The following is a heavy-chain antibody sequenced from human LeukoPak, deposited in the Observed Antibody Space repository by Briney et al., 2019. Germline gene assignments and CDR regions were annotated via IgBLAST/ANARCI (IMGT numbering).Heavy chain of an antibody. CDR3: ASRSGRQWLPYFDY. V-gene: IGHV3-49*04. J-gene: IGHJ4*02. Sequence: GGSLRLSCTSSGFSFGDYSMTWVRQAPGKGLEWVGFIRSKAYGGTTEYAASVKSRFTISRDDSKSIAYLQMNSLKTEDTAVYHCASRSGRQWLPYFDYWGQGTLVTVSS. CDR1: GFSFGDYS. D-gene: IGHD1-26*01. CDR2: IRSKAYGGTT.